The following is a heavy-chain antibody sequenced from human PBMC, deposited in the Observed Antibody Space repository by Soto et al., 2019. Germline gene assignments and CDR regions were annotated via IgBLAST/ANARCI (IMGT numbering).Heavy chain of an antibody. CDR1: GYTFTSYG. J-gene: IGHJ4*02. CDR3: AREARITGTMNY. Sequence: ASVKVSCKASGYTFTSYGISWVRQAPGQGLEWMGWISAYNGNTNYAQKLQGRVTMTTDTSTSKAYMELRSLRSDDTAVYYCAREARITGTMNYWGQGTLVTVSS. CDR2: ISAYNGNT. D-gene: IGHD1-7*01. V-gene: IGHV1-18*01.